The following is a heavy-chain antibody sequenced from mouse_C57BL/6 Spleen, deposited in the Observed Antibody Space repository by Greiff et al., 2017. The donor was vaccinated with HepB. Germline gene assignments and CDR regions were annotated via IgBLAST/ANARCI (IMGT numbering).Heavy chain of an antibody. CDR2: IDPSDSET. Sequence: VQLQQPGAELVRPGSFVKLSCKASGYPFTSYWMHWVKQRPIQGLEWIGNIDPSDSETHYNQKFKDKATLTLDKSSSTAYMQLSSLTSEDSAVYYCARPYYYGSRSFDYWGQGTTLTVSS. D-gene: IGHD1-1*01. CDR3: ARPYYYGSRSFDY. J-gene: IGHJ2*01. V-gene: IGHV1-52*01. CDR1: GYPFTSYW.